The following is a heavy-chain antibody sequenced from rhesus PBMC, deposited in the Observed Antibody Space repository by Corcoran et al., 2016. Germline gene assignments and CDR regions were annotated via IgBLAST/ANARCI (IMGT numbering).Heavy chain of an antibody. V-gene: IGHV4-169*02. CDR2: LYGSGSST. J-gene: IGHJ5-2*02. CDR1: GGSISSSY. Sequence: QLQLQESGPGLVKPSETLSLTCAVPGGSISSSYWSWIRQAPGKGLEWIGYLYGSGSSTNYNPSLKSRVTLSGDTSKNQLSLKLSSVTAADMAVYYCARDEPNSLDVWGRGVLVTVSS. CDR3: ARDEPNSLDV.